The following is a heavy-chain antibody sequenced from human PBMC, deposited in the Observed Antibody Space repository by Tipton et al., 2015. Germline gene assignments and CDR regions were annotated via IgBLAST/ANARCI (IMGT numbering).Heavy chain of an antibody. Sequence: TLSLTCTISTYSISRDSYWGWIRQPPGKGLEWIGAISHSGSTYYNPSLRSRVTISRDTSKNQFSLKLSSVIAADTAVYYCARASIIQGYYHDSSRYYLFNSWGQGTLVTVSS. J-gene: IGHJ1*01. V-gene: IGHV4-38-2*02. CDR2: ISHSGST. CDR1: TYSISRDSY. D-gene: IGHD3-22*01. CDR3: ARASIIQGYYHDSSRYYLFNS.